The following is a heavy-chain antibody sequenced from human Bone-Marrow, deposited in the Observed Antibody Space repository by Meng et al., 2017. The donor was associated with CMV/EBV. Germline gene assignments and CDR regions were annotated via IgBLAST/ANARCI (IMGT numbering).Heavy chain of an antibody. CDR2: IYPGDSDT. Sequence: KVSCKGSGYSFTSYWIGWVRQMPGKGLEWMGLIYPGDSDTRYSPSFQGQVTITADKSISTAYLQWSSLKASDTAMYYCARPSYDGSFDFWGQGTLVTVSS. CDR3: ARPSYDGSFDF. J-gene: IGHJ4*02. V-gene: IGHV5-51*01. D-gene: IGHD3-22*01. CDR1: GYSFTSYW.